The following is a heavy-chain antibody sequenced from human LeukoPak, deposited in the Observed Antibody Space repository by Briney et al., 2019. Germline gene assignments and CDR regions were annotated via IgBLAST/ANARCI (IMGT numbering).Heavy chain of an antibody. D-gene: IGHD3-3*01. J-gene: IGHJ4*02. CDR1: GDSISNYY. V-gene: IGHV4-4*07. CDR3: ARFGVTRSRGHRDY. Sequence: PSETLSLTCTVSGDSISNYYWSWIRQPAGKGLEWIGRIYTSGSTNYNPSLKSRVTISVDTSKNQFSLKLSSVTAADTAVYYCARFGVTRSRGHRDYWGQGTLVTVSS. CDR2: IYTSGST.